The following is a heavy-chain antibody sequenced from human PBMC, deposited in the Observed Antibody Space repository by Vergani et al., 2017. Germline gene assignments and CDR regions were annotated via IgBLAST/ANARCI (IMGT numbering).Heavy chain of an antibody. CDR2: IYYSGST. CDR1: GGSISSYY. D-gene: IGHD1/OR15-1a*01. V-gene: IGHV4-59*01. Sequence: QVQLQESGPGLVKPSETLSLTCTVSGGSISSYYWSWIRQPPGKGLEWIGYIYYSGSTNYNPSLKSRVTISVDTSKNQFSLKLISVTAADTAVYYCARSSTKTRGPVDYWGQGTLVTVSS. J-gene: IGHJ4*02. CDR3: ARSSTKTRGPVDY.